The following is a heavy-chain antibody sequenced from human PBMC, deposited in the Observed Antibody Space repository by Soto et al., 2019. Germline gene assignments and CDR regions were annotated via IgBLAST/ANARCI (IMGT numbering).Heavy chain of an antibody. Sequence: ASVKVSCKASGYTFTDYYMHWVRQAPGQGLEWMGCINPNSGGTNYAQKFQGRVTMTRVTSISTAYMELSSLRSDDTALYYCAKDANIVVVAGATGGMDVWGQGTTVTVSS. CDR2: INPNSGGT. D-gene: IGHD2-2*01. CDR1: GYTFTDYY. CDR3: AKDANIVVVAGATGGMDV. V-gene: IGHV1-2*02. J-gene: IGHJ6*02.